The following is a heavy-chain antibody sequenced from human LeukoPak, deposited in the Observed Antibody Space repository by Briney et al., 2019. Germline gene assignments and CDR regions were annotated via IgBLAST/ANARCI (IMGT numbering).Heavy chain of an antibody. V-gene: IGHV3-30-3*01. CDR1: GFTFSSYA. J-gene: IGHJ4*02. D-gene: IGHD5-18*01. Sequence: GGSLRLSCAASGFTFSSYAMHWVRQAPGKGLEWVAVISYDGSNKYYADSVKGRFTISRDNSKNTLYLQMNSLRAEDTAAYYCARDPANTWIQLWFEDWGQGTLVTVSS. CDR3: ARDPANTWIQLWFED. CDR2: ISYDGSNK.